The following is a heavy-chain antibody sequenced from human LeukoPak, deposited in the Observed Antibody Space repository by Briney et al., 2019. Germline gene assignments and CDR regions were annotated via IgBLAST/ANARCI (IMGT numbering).Heavy chain of an antibody. Sequence: GGSLRLSCAASGFTFSSYAMSWVRQAAGKGLEWVSAISGSGGSTYYADSVKGRFTISRDNSKNTLYLQMNSLRADDTAVYYCAKSSLAHQGYYYGMDVWGQGTTVTVSS. J-gene: IGHJ6*02. CDR3: AKSSLAHQGYYYGMDV. CDR2: ISGSGGST. CDR1: GFTFSSYA. V-gene: IGHV3-23*01.